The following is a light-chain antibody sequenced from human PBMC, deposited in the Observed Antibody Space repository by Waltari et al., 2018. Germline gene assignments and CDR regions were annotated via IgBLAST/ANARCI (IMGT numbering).Light chain of an antibody. Sequence: DIQMTQSPSSLSASVGDRVTITCRASQGISDSLAWYQQKPGKAPKLLLYAASRLESGVPSRFSGRGSGTDYTLTISSLQAEDFATYYCQQYYTTPMTFGPGTKVDIK. J-gene: IGKJ3*01. CDR1: QGISDS. CDR2: AAS. CDR3: QQYYTTPMT. V-gene: IGKV1-NL1*01.